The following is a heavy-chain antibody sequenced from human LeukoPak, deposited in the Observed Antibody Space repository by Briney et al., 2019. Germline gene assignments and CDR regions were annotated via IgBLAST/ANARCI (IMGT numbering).Heavy chain of an antibody. Sequence: SGPTLVNPTQTLTLTCTFSGFSLSTSGVGVGWIRQPPGKALEWLAVFYRDDDKRYSPSLKSRLTITQATSKNQVVLTMTNMDPVDTATYNCSHIGDYVADYWGQGTLVTVSS. D-gene: IGHD3-10*02. CDR2: FYRDDDK. CDR1: GFSLSTSGVG. J-gene: IGHJ4*02. V-gene: IGHV2-5*02. CDR3: SHIGDYVADY.